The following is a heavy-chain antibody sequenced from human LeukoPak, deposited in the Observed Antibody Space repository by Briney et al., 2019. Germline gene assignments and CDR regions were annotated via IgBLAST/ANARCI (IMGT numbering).Heavy chain of an antibody. D-gene: IGHD4-11*01. J-gene: IGHJ4*02. CDR1: GXSISSYY. CDR3: ARHAPMTTYDY. CDR2: IYYSGST. Sequence: SETLSLTCSVSGXSISSYYWSWIRQPPGKGLEWIGYIYYSGSTNYNPSLKSRVTISVDTSKNQFSLKLSSVTAADTAVYYCARHAPMTTYDYWGQGTLVTVSS. V-gene: IGHV4-59*08.